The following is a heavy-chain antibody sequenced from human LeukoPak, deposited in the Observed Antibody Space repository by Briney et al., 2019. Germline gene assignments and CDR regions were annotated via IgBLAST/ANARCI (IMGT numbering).Heavy chain of an antibody. CDR3: ARGPMVRVLINELDY. Sequence: GGSLRLSCAASGFTFDDYGMSWVRQAPGKGLEWVSGINWNGGSTGYADSVKGRFTISRDNARNSLSLQMNSLRAEDTAVYYCARGPMVRVLINELDYWGQGTLVTVSS. V-gene: IGHV3-20*04. CDR1: GFTFDDYG. J-gene: IGHJ4*02. CDR2: INWNGGST. D-gene: IGHD3-10*01.